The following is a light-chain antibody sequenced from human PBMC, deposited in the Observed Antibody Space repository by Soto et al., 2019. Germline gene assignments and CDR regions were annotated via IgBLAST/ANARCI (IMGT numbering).Light chain of an antibody. CDR3: SLYTSSSTYV. CDR2: GNT. J-gene: IGLJ1*01. Sequence: QAVVTQPPSVSGAPGQRVTISCTGNSSNIGARYDVNWYQQLPGTAPKLLIYGNTKRPSGVPDRLSGSKSGTSASLAITGLQAEDEADYYCSLYTSSSTYVFGTGTKLTVL. V-gene: IGLV1-40*01. CDR1: SSNIGARYD.